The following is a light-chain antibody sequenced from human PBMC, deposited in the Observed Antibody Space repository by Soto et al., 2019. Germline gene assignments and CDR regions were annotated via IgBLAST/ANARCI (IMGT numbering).Light chain of an antibody. V-gene: IGLV1-40*01. CDR3: QSYDISLRGWV. J-gene: IGLJ3*02. CDR2: RDS. Sequence: QSVLTQPPSVSGAPGQTVTIPCTGSSSNIGASYDVHWYRQLPGTAPKILIYRDSNRPSGVPDRFSGTKSGTSASLAITGLQAEDEADYYCQSYDISLRGWVFGGGTKLTVL. CDR1: SSNIGASYD.